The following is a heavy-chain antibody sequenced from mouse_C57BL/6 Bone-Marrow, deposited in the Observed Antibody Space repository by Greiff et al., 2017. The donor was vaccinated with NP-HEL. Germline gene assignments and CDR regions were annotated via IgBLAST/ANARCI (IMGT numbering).Heavy chain of an antibody. CDR2: IFPGSGST. CDR1: GYTFTDYY. Sequence: QVQLKESGPELVKPGASVKISCKASGYTFTDYYINWVKQRPGQGLEWIGWIFPGSGSTYYNEKFKGKATLTVDKSSSTAYMLLSSLTSEDSAVYFCAGYYYGRDWYFDVWGTGTTVTVSS. D-gene: IGHD1-1*01. J-gene: IGHJ1*03. V-gene: IGHV1-75*01. CDR3: AGYYYGRDWYFDV.